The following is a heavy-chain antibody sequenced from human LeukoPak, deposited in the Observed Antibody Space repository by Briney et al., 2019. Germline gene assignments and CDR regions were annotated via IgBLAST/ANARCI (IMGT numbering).Heavy chain of an antibody. J-gene: IGHJ4*02. Sequence: SVKVSCKASGFTFTSSAVQWVRQARGQRLEWIGWIVVGSGNTNYAQKFQERVTITRDMSTSTAYMELSSLRSEDTAVYYCAAGATYYDILTVIAFWGQGTLVTVSS. CDR2: IVVGSGNT. D-gene: IGHD3-9*01. CDR1: GFTFTSSA. CDR3: AAGATYYDILTVIAF. V-gene: IGHV1-58*01.